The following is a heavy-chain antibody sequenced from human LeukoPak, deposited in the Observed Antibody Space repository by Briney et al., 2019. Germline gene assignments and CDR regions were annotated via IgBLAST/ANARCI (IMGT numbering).Heavy chain of an antibody. Sequence: GGSLRLSCAASGFIFSSYWMSWVRQAPGKGLEWVANIKQDGSEKYYVDSVKGRFTISRDNSKNTLYLQMNSLRAEDTAVYYCAKDGREWPRSLDYWGQGTLVTVSS. CDR1: GFIFSSYW. CDR3: AKDGREWPRSLDY. CDR2: IKQDGSEK. D-gene: IGHD5-12*01. J-gene: IGHJ4*02. V-gene: IGHV3-7*03.